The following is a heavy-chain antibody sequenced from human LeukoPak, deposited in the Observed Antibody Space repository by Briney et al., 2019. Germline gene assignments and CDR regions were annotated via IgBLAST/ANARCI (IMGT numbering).Heavy chain of an antibody. V-gene: IGHV3-48*03. J-gene: IGHJ4*02. Sequence: GGSLRLSCAASGFTFSSYEMNWVRQAPGKGLEWVSYISSSGSTIYYADSVKGRFTISRDNAKDSLYLQMNSLRAEDTALYYCAVATRSFLPDYCWGQGTLVTVSS. CDR1: GFTFSSYE. CDR3: AVATRSFLPDYC. D-gene: IGHD5-12*01. CDR2: ISSSGSTI.